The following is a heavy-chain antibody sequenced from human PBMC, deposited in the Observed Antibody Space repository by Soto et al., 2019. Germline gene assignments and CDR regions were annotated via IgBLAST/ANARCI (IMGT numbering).Heavy chain of an antibody. J-gene: IGHJ6*02. V-gene: IGHV3-23*01. CDR2: ISGSGGST. D-gene: IGHD3-3*01. Sequence: SLRLSCAASGFTFSSYAMSWVRQAPGKGLEWVSAISGSGGSTYYADSVKGRFTISRDNSKNTLYLQMNSLRAEDTAVYYCATTPREGGVLRLLEWSPTVYGMDVWGQGTTVTVSS. CDR3: ATTPREGGVLRLLEWSPTVYGMDV. CDR1: GFTFSSYA.